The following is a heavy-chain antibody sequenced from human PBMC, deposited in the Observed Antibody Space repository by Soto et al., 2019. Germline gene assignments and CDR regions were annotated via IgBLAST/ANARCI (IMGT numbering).Heavy chain of an antibody. V-gene: IGHV1-2*04. J-gene: IGHJ5*02. Sequence: GASVKVSCKASGYTFTGYYMHWVRQAPGQGLEWMGWINPNSGGTNYAQKFQGWVTMTRDTSISTAYMELSRLRSDDTAVYYCARDKSGDYGDYQDVDSWFDPWGQGTLVTVSS. CDR2: INPNSGGT. CDR3: ARDKSGDYGDYQDVDSWFDP. D-gene: IGHD4-17*01. CDR1: GYTFTGYY.